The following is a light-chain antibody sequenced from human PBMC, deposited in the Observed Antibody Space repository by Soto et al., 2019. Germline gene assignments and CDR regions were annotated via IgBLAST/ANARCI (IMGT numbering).Light chain of an antibody. CDR1: SSNIGAGYD. CDR2: EVS. V-gene: IGLV1-40*01. J-gene: IGLJ7*01. CDR3: SSYAGSNNWV. Sequence: QSVLTQPPSVSGAPGQRVTISCTGSSSNIGAGYDVHWYQQLPGTAPKLMIYEVSKRPSGVPDRFSGSKSGNTASLTVSGLQAEDEADYYCSSYAGSNNWVFGGGTQLTVL.